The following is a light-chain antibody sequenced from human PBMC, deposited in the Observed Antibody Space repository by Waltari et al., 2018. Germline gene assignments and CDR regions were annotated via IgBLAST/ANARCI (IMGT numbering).Light chain of an antibody. Sequence: DIQMTQSPSSLSASVGDRVTITCQARQDISNYLNWYQQKPGKAPKLLIYDASNLQTGVPSRFSGSGSGTDFTFTISSLQPEDIATFYCLQYDNLPITFGQGTRLEIK. CDR1: QDISNY. CDR2: DAS. J-gene: IGKJ5*01. CDR3: LQYDNLPIT. V-gene: IGKV1-33*01.